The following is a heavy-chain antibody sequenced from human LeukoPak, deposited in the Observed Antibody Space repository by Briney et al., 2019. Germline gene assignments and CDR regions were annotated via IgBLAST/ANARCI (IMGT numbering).Heavy chain of an antibody. D-gene: IGHD5-18*01. CDR3: ARGRPIYRLLDY. CDR1: GGSISNYY. J-gene: IGHJ4*02. Sequence: SETLSLTCTVSGGSISNYYWSWIRQPPGKGLEWIGYIYYSGSTNYNPSLKSRVTISVDTSKNQFSLKLSSVTAADTAVYYCARGRPIYRLLDYWGQGTLVTVSS. V-gene: IGHV4-59*12. CDR2: IYYSGST.